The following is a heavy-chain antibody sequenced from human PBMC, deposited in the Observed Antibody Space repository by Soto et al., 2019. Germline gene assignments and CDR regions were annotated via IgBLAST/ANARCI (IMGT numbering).Heavy chain of an antibody. Sequence: LETLSLTCAVSGDSSTSSYWSWLRQPPGKGLEWIADIHHSGVTNYNPSLKSRVTISVDTSKNQFSLKLSSVTAADTAVYYCAREPVIWGQGTLVTVSS. CDR2: IHHSGVT. J-gene: IGHJ4*02. CDR3: AREPVI. D-gene: IGHD3-10*01. V-gene: IGHV4-4*02. CDR1: GDSSTSSYW.